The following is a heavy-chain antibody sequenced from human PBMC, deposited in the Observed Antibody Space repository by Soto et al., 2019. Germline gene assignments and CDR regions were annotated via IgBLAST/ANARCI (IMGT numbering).Heavy chain of an antibody. J-gene: IGHJ4*02. CDR3: AQCSGYSGNDLY. CDR2: ITSSSRYI. V-gene: IGHV3-21*01. CDR1: GFTFSSYT. Sequence: EVQLVESGGGLVKPGGSLRLSCAASGFTFSSYTMNWVRQAPGMGLEWVSSITSSSRYIHYADSVKGRFTTSRDAAKNSLYLQMNSLRVEDTAIYYCAQCSGYSGNDLYWGQGTPVTVSS. D-gene: IGHD5-12*01.